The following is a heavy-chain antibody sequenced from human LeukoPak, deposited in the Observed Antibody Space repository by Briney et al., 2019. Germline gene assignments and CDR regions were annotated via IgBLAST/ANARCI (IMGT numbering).Heavy chain of an antibody. J-gene: IGHJ2*01. CDR2: INPNSGGT. V-gene: IGHV1-2*02. Sequence: ASVKVSCKASGYTFTGYHMNWVRQAPGQGLEWMGGINPNSGGTNYAQKFQGRVTMTRDTSISTGYMELSRLRSDDTAVYYCARDLYLWYSSGWINWYFDLWGRGTLVTVSS. CDR1: GYTFTGYH. CDR3: ARDLYLWYSSGWINWYFDL. D-gene: IGHD6-19*01.